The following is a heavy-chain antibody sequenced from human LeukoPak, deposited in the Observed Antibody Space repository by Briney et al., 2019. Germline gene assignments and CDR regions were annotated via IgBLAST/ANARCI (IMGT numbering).Heavy chain of an antibody. CDR1: GFTFSSHA. V-gene: IGHV3-23*01. CDR3: SKDLGYSTGWYAFDY. Sequence: PGGSLRLSCAASGFTFSSHAMRWVRQAPGKGLEWVSSISRSGANTYYADSVKSRFTIISDTSKNTLSLQMNSLRGGDTAVYYGSKDLGYSTGWYAFDYWGQGTLVTVAS. J-gene: IGHJ4*02. CDR2: ISRSGANT. D-gene: IGHD6-19*01.